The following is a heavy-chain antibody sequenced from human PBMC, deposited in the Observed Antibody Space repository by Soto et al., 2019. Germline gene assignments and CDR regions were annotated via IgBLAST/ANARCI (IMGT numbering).Heavy chain of an antibody. CDR1: GFTFSSFA. J-gene: IGHJ4*02. D-gene: IGHD1-1*01. Sequence: LRLSCAASGFTFSSFAMSWVRQAPGKGLEWVSYSSNSGTFSRYADSVKGRFSISRDNTKNLLYLQMNSLRAEDTAVYYGARSGDNYNRLDYWGQGTPVTVSS. CDR2: SSNSGTFS. V-gene: IGHV3-48*03. CDR3: ARSGDNYNRLDY.